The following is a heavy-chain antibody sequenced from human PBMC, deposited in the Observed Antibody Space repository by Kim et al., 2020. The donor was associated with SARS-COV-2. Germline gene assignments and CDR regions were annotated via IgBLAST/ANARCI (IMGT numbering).Heavy chain of an antibody. Sequence: SETLSLTYTVSGGSISSYYWSWIRQPPGKGLEWIGYIYYSGSTNYNPSLKSRVTISVATSKNQFSLKLSAVTAADTAVYYCARGLSRGLDAFDIWGQGTMVTVSS. CDR1: GGSISSYY. V-gene: IGHV4-59*01. CDR3: ARGLSRGLDAFDI. D-gene: IGHD2-2*01. CDR2: IYYSGST. J-gene: IGHJ3*02.